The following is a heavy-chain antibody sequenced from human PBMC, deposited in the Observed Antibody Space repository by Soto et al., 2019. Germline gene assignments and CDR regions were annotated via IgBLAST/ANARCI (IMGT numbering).Heavy chain of an antibody. CDR2: IYHSGST. D-gene: IGHD2-2*01. CDR3: ARDCTSGGSGLDY. CDR1: GGSFSSSHW. V-gene: IGHV4-4*02. J-gene: IGHJ4*02. Sequence: QVQLQESGPGLVKPSGTLSLTCSVSGGSFSSSHWWSWVRQSPGKGLEWIGEIYHSGSTTYNPSLKSRVTMSLDTSKNQFSLRLSSVTAADTAVYYCARDCTSGGSGLDYWGQGTLVSVSS.